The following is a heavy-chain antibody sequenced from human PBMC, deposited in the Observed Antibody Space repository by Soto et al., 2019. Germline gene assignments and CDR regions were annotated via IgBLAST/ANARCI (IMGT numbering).Heavy chain of an antibody. J-gene: IGHJ4*02. CDR3: AKDLEDGITGTTFDY. V-gene: IGHV3-23*01. Sequence: GGSLRLSCAASGFTFSSYAMSWVRQAPGKGLEWVSAISGSGGSTYYADSVKGRFTISRDNSKNTLYLQMNSLRAEDTAVYYCAKDLEDGITGTTFDYWSQGTLVTVSS. CDR1: GFTFSSYA. CDR2: ISGSGGST. D-gene: IGHD1-7*01.